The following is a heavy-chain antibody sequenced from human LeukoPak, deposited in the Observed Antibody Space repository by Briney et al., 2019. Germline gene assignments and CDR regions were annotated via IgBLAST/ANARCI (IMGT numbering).Heavy chain of an antibody. V-gene: IGHV4-34*01. J-gene: IGHJ5*02. Sequence: SETLSLTCAVYGGSFSGYYWSWIRQPPGKGLEWIGEINHSGSTNYNPSLKSRVTISVDTSKNQFSLKLSSVTAADTAVYYCARSRITIFGVVNRFDPWGQGTLVTVSS. CDR2: INHSGST. CDR1: GGSFSGYY. D-gene: IGHD3-3*01. CDR3: ARSRITIFGVVNRFDP.